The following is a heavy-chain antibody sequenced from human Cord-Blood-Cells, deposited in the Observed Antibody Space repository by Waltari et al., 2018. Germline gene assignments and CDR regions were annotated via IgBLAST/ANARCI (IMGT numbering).Heavy chain of an antibody. V-gene: IGHV4-39*01. CDR3: ARGLGYCSSTSCYNWFDP. D-gene: IGHD2-2*01. CDR2: IYYSRGT. CDR1: GGSISSSSYY. J-gene: IGHJ5*02. Sequence: QLQLQESGPGLVKPSETLSLTCTVSGGSISSSSYYWGWIRQPPGKGLEWIGSIYYSRGTYYNPALKSRVTISVDTSKNQFSLKLSAVTAADTAVYYCARGLGYCSSTSCYNWFDPWGQGTLVTVSS.